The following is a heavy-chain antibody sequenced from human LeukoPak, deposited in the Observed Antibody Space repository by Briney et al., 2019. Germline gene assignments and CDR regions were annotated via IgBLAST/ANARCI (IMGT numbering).Heavy chain of an antibody. J-gene: IGHJ4*02. CDR2: ISSSGSYV. D-gene: IGHD5-12*01. CDR3: ARPGYSGYIIGYYFDY. Sequence: GGSLRLSCAAFGFTFSSYTMNWVRQAPGKGLEWVSSISSSGSYVYYADSLKGRFTISRDNAKNSLYLQMYSLRAEDTAVYYCARPGYSGYIIGYYFDYWGQGTLVTVSS. V-gene: IGHV3-21*06. CDR1: GFTFSSYT.